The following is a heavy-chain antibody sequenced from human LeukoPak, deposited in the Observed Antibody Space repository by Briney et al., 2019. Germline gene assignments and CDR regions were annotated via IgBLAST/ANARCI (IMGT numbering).Heavy chain of an antibody. Sequence: SETLSLTCAVYGGSFSGYYWSWIRQPPGKGLEWIGEINHSGSTNYNPSLKSRVTISVDTSKNQFSLKLSSVTAADTAVYYCARGPRGRIAARPFGYWGQGTLVTVSS. CDR3: ARGPRGRIAARPFGY. J-gene: IGHJ4*02. CDR1: GGSFSGYY. CDR2: INHSGST. V-gene: IGHV4-34*01. D-gene: IGHD6-6*01.